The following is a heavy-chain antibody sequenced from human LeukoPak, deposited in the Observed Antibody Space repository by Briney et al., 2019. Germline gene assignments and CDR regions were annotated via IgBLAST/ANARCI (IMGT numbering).Heavy chain of an antibody. D-gene: IGHD6-19*01. Sequence: SETLSLTCSVSGGPITEYYWSWIRQPQGKGLEWIGYIYHIGSTNYSPSLKSRVTMSVDASRNQFSLRLVSVTAADTAVYYCARDRGSTGYYYLDSWGQGILVTVSS. CDR2: IYHIGST. CDR3: ARDRGSTGYYYLDS. V-gene: IGHV4-59*01. CDR1: GGPITEYY. J-gene: IGHJ4*02.